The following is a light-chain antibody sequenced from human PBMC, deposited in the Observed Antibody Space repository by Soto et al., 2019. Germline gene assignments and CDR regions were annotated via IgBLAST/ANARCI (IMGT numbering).Light chain of an antibody. J-gene: IGLJ1*01. CDR1: SSNIGAGYD. Sequence: QSVLTQPPSVSGAPGQRVTISCTGSSSNIGAGYDVNWYQQLPGTAPKLLIFGDSNRPSGVPDRFSGSKSGTSASLAITGLGAADEADYYCQSSDSRLSGSDVFGTGTKLTVL. V-gene: IGLV1-40*01. CDR3: QSSDSRLSGSDV. CDR2: GDS.